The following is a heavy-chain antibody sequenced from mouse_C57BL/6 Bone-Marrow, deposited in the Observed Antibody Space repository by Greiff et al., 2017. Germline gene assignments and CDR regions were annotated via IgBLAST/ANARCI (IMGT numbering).Heavy chain of an antibody. V-gene: IGHV6-6*01. D-gene: IGHD1-1*01. CDR1: GFTFSDAW. CDR2: IRNKANNHAT. CDR3: TRRTVVADFDY. Sequence: DVQLQESGGGLVQPGGSMKLSCAASGFTFSDAWMDWVRQSPEKGLEWVAEIRNKANNHATYYAESVKGRFTISRDDSKSSVYLQMNSLRAEDTGIYYCTRRTVVADFDYWGQGTTLTVSS. J-gene: IGHJ2*01.